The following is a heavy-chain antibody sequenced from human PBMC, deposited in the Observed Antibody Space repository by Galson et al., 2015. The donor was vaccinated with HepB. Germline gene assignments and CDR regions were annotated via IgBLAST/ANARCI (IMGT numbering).Heavy chain of an antibody. V-gene: IGHV3-23*01. D-gene: IGHD3/OR15-3a*01. J-gene: IGHJ4*02. Sequence: SLRLSCAASGFTFSSYAMSWVRQAPGKGLEWVSAISGSGGSTYYADSVKGRFTISRDNSKNTLYLQMNSLRAEDTAVYYCATGGDWMMAYFDFWGQGALVTVSS. CDR3: ATGGDWMMAYFDF. CDR2: ISGSGGST. CDR1: GFTFSSYA.